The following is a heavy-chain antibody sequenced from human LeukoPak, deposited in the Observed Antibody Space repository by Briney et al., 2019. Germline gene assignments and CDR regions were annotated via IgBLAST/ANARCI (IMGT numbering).Heavy chain of an antibody. CDR2: IRYDGSNK. J-gene: IGHJ3*02. Sequence: GGSLRLSCAASGFTFSSYGMHWVRQAPGKGLEWVAFIRYDGSNKYYADSVKGRFTISRDNSKNTLYLQMNSLRAEDTAVYYCAKPRMLWNIAAAGSWNFDIWGQGTMVTVSS. V-gene: IGHV3-30*02. CDR3: AKPRMLWNIAAAGSWNFDI. D-gene: IGHD6-13*01. CDR1: GFTFSSYG.